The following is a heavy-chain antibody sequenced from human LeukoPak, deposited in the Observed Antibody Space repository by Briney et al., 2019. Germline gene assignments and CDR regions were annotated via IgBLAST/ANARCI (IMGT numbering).Heavy chain of an antibody. J-gene: IGHJ3*02. Sequence: ASVKVSCKASGYTFTSYYMHWVRQAPGQGLEWMGIINPSGGSTSYAQKFQGRVTMTRDTSTSTVYMELSSLRSEDTAVYYRASPGNYDSSGYYAFDIWGQGTMVTVSS. V-gene: IGHV1-46*01. D-gene: IGHD3-22*01. CDR3: ASPGNYDSSGYYAFDI. CDR2: INPSGGST. CDR1: GYTFTSYY.